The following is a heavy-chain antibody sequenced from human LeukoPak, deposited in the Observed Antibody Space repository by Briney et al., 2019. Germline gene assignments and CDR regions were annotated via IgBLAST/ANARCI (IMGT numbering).Heavy chain of an antibody. CDR3: ARIVGSGYYPI. V-gene: IGHV3-53*01. CDR1: GFTVSSNY. D-gene: IGHD5-12*01. J-gene: IGHJ4*02. Sequence: GGSLRPSCIASGFTVSSNYMSWVRQAPGKGLEWVSVIYSGGSTYYADSVKGRFTISRDNSKNTLYLQMNSLRAEDTAVYYCARIVGSGYYPIWGQGTLVTVSS. CDR2: IYSGGST.